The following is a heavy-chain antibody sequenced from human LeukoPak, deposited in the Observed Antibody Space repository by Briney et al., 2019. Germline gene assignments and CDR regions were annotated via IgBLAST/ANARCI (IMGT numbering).Heavy chain of an antibody. D-gene: IGHD1-26*01. V-gene: IGHV3-48*03. CDR1: GFTFSSYE. J-gene: IGHJ3*02. CDR2: ISSSGSTI. Sequence: GGSLRLSCAASGFTFSSYEMNWVRQAPGKGLEWVSYISSSGSTIYYADSVKGRFTISRDNAKNSLYLQMNSLRAEDTAVYYCARVDWVGATAAFDIWGQGTMVTVSS. CDR3: ARVDWVGATAAFDI.